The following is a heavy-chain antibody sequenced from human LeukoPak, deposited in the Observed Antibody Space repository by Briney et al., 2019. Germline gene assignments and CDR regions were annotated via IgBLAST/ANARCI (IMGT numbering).Heavy chain of an antibody. Sequence: GRSLRLSCAASGFTFSSYAMHWVRQAPGKGLEWVAVISYDGSNKYYADSVKGRFTISRDNSKNTLYLQMNSLRAEDTAVYYCASTQEVRGWFDPWGQGTLVAVSS. CDR1: GFTFSSYA. D-gene: IGHD1-1*01. CDR2: ISYDGSNK. V-gene: IGHV3-30-3*01. CDR3: ASTQEVRGWFDP. J-gene: IGHJ5*02.